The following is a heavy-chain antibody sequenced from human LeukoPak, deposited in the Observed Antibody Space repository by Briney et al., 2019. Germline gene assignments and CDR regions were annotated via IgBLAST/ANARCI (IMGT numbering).Heavy chain of an antibody. J-gene: IGHJ4*02. CDR1: GFTFSSNY. V-gene: IGHV3-53*01. CDR3: ASHYGGLYYFDY. Sequence: GGSLRLSCAASGFTFSSNYMSWVRQAPGKGLEWVSVIYSGGYTYYADSVKGRFTISRDNSKNTLYLQMNSLRAEDTAVYYCASHYGGLYYFDYWGQGTLVTVSS. CDR2: IYSGGYT. D-gene: IGHD4-23*01.